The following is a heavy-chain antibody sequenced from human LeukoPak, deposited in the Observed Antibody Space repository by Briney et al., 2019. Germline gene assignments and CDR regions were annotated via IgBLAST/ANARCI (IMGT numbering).Heavy chain of an antibody. V-gene: IGHV3-30*18. J-gene: IGHJ3*02. CDR2: ISYDGSNK. Sequence: GGSLRLSCAASGFTFSSYGMHWVRQAPGKGPEWVAVISYDGSNKYYADSVKGRFTISRDNSKNTLYLQMNSLRAEDTAVYYCANALLYYYGSGSYFRVDAFDIWGQGTMVTVSS. CDR3: ANALLYYYGSGSYFRVDAFDI. D-gene: IGHD3-10*01. CDR1: GFTFSSYG.